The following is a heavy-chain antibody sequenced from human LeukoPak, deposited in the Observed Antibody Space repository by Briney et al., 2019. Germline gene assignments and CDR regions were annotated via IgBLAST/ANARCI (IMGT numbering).Heavy chain of an antibody. CDR1: GGSFRGDYY. V-gene: IGHV4-39*07. CDR2: IYSGGRI. D-gene: IGHD4-11*01. CDR3: ARAPWAYGNYVHAFDI. Sequence: SEALSLTCTVSGGSFRGDYYWAWIRQPPGKGLEWIGSIYSGGRIYYNPSLKSRVSISIDTSNNDLSLKVTSVTAADTAGYYCARAPWAYGNYVHAFDIWGQGTMVTVSS. J-gene: IGHJ3*02.